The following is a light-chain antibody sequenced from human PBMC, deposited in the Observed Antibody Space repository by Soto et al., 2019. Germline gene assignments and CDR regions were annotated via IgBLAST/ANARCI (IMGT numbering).Light chain of an antibody. Sequence: IQLTQSPSSLSASVGDRVTITCRASQGISSYLAWFQQQPGTAPKPLIYATSTLHSGVPSRFTGSGSGTEFTLTITSLQPEDFVTYYCQQYNSYPWTFGQGTKVDIK. CDR3: QQYNSYPWT. CDR1: QGISSY. CDR2: ATS. V-gene: IGKV1-16*01. J-gene: IGKJ1*01.